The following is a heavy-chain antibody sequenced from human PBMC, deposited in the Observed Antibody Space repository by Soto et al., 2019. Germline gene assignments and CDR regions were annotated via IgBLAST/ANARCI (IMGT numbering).Heavy chain of an antibody. Sequence: QVQLVQSGAEVKKSGSSVKVSCKASGGTFSSYAISWVRQAPGQGIEWMGGIIPIFGTANYAQKFQGRVTITADESTSTAYMELSSRRSEDTAVYYCARVFEYSSSPARGSYYYYGMDVWGQGTTVTVSS. V-gene: IGHV1-69*01. D-gene: IGHD6-6*01. CDR3: ARVFEYSSSPARGSYYYYGMDV. CDR1: GGTFSSYA. CDR2: IIPIFGTA. J-gene: IGHJ6*02.